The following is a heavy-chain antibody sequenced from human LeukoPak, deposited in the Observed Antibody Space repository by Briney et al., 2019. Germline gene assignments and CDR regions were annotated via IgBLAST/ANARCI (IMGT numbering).Heavy chain of an antibody. CDR1: GFTLSTYS. V-gene: IGHV3-48*01. CDR2: ISSSSSTI. J-gene: IGHJ4*02. Sequence: GGSLRLSCAASGFTLSTYSMNWVRQAPGKGLEWVSYISSSSSTIYYADSVKGRFTISRDNAKNSLYLQMNSLRAEDTAVYYCARGSTYYDSSGQVPFDYWGQGTLVTVSS. D-gene: IGHD3-22*01. CDR3: ARGSTYYDSSGQVPFDY.